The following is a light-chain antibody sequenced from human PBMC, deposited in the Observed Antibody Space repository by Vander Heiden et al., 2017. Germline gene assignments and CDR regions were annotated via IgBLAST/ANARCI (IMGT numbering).Light chain of an antibody. CDR3: QQPNSYPSFT. CDR1: QGISSY. V-gene: IGKV1-9*01. CDR2: AAS. Sequence: DIQLTQSPSFLSASVGDRVTITCRASQGISSYLAWYQQKPGKAPKLLIYAASTLQSGVPSRFSGSGYETEFTLTISSLQPEDFAPYYCQQPNSYPSFTFGHGTKVDIK. J-gene: IGKJ3*01.